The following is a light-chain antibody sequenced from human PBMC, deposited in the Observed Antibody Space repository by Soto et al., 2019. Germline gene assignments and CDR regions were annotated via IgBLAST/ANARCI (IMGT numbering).Light chain of an antibody. V-gene: IGKV3-15*01. CDR2: DAS. J-gene: IGKJ1*01. Sequence: EIVRTQSPATLSVSLGESATLSCQASQSVRRSLAWYMQKPGQAPRLLIYDASTRATGIPARFSGSGSGTEFTLTISSLQPDDFATYYCQHYQSYSEAFGQGTKVDIK. CDR3: QHYQSYSEA. CDR1: QSVRRS.